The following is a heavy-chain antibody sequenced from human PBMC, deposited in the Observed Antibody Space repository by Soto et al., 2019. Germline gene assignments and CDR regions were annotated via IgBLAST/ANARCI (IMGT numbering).Heavy chain of an antibody. CDR2: IYTGGYT. CDR1: GFTVSNNY. V-gene: IGHV3-66*01. Sequence: GXSLRLSCAASGFTVSNNYISWVLQAPGKGLEWVSVIYTGGYTNYADSVKGRFTISRDSSKNTLYLQMDSLRAEETAVYYCAREAIIVIAAPEYYFDYWGQGTLVTVSS. D-gene: IGHD3-22*01. J-gene: IGHJ4*02. CDR3: AREAIIVIAAPEYYFDY.